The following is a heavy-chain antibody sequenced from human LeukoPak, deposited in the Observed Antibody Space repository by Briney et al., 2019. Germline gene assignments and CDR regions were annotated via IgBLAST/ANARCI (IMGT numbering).Heavy chain of an antibody. Sequence: GGSLRLSCAASGFTFSSYWMHWVRQAPGKGLVWVSRINTDGSSTSYADSVKGRFTISRDNAKNTLYLQMNSLRAEDTAVYYCARPRAGIAVAGCGLHYWGQGTLVTVSS. CDR1: GFTFSSYW. CDR3: ARPRAGIAVAGCGLHY. CDR2: INTDGSST. J-gene: IGHJ4*02. V-gene: IGHV3-74*01. D-gene: IGHD6-19*01.